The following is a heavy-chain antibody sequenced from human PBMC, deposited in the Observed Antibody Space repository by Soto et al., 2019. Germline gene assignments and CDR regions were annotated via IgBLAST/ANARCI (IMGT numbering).Heavy chain of an antibody. CDR2: ISAYNGNT. CDR1: GYTFTSYG. V-gene: IGHV1-18*01. Sequence: ASVKVSCKASGYTFTSYGISWVRQAPGQGLEWMGWISAYNGNTNYAQKLQGRVTMTTDTSTRTAYMELRSLRSDDTAVYYCARDSGRYCSGGSCYNWFDPWGQGTLVTVSS. CDR3: ARDSGRYCSGGSCYNWFDP. J-gene: IGHJ5*02. D-gene: IGHD2-15*01.